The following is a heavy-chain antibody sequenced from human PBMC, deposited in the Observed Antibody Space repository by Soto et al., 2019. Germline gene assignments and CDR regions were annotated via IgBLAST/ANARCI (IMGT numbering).Heavy chain of an antibody. CDR2: IWYDGSNE. Sequence: QVHLVESGGGVVHPGRSLRLSCATSGFTFSSYGMHWVRQAPGKGLEWVAVIWYDGSNEYYADSVKGRFTISRDNSKNMLYLQMNSLRVEDTAVYYCARSSEYYYDSSGSPGGYWGQGTLVTVSS. V-gene: IGHV3-33*01. J-gene: IGHJ4*02. CDR3: ARSSEYYYDSSGSPGGY. D-gene: IGHD3-22*01. CDR1: GFTFSSYG.